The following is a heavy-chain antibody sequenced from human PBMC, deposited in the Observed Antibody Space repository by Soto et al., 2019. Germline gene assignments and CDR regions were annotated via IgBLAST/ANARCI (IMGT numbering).Heavy chain of an antibody. J-gene: IGHJ4*02. CDR2: ISYDGNTK. V-gene: IGHV3-30-3*01. CDR1: GFTFTGYA. CDR3: AREGGGIEVVTAGLDY. Sequence: QAPVVESGGGVVQPGRSLRLSCAASGFTFTGYAMHWVRQAPGKGLEWVALISYDGNTKFYAESVKGRFTISNDNSQSPGYLQLNSLRPDDTGLYYCAREGGGIEVVTAGLDYWGQGTRVTVSS. D-gene: IGHD2-21*02.